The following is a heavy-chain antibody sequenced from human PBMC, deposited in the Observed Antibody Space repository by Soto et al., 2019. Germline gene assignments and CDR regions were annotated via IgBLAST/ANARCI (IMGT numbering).Heavy chain of an antibody. CDR3: AKVMVKNWFDP. CDR2: ISRSGGNT. Sequence: PGGSLRLSCAVSGFTFSTYAMSWVRQAPGKGLEWVSAISRSGGNTYYADSVKGRFTISRDNSKNTLYLQMSSLRAEDTAVYYCAKVMVKNWFDPWGQGTLVTVSS. D-gene: IGHD5-18*01. J-gene: IGHJ5*02. CDR1: GFTFSTYA. V-gene: IGHV3-23*01.